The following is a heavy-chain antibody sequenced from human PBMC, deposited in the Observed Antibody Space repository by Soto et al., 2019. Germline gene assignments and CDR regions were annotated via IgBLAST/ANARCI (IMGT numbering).Heavy chain of an antibody. D-gene: IGHD3-16*01. CDR1: GYTFTSYD. CDR3: ARATSFGYDYYMDD. J-gene: IGHJ6*03. V-gene: IGHV1-8*01. Sequence: QVQLVQSGAEVKKPGASVKVSCKASGYTFTSYDINWVRQATGQGLEWMGWMDPNSGNTGYAQKSQSTVTMNRNTSIGTAKLKLSGLRAEDTAVYYCARATSFGYDYYMDDWGKGTTVTVSS. CDR2: MDPNSGNT.